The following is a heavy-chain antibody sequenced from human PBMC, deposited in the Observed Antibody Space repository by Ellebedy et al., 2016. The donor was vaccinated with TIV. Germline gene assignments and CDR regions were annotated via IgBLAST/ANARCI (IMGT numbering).Heavy chain of an antibody. J-gene: IGHJ4*02. Sequence: GESLKISCAASGFTFSSYSMNCVRQAPGKGLEWVSSISSSSSYIYYADSVKGRFTISRDNAKNSLYLQMNSLRAEDTAVYYCARDSYSYGSIDYWGQGTLVTVSS. CDR1: GFTFSSYS. D-gene: IGHD5-18*01. CDR2: ISSSSSYI. V-gene: IGHV3-21*01. CDR3: ARDSYSYGSIDY.